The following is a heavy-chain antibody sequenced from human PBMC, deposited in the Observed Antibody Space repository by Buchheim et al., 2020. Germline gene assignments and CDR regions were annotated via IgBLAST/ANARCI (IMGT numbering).Heavy chain of an antibody. V-gene: IGHV3-11*06. J-gene: IGHJ2*01. CDR3: ARAEFGGYAGYFDL. Sequence: QVQLVESGGGLVKPGGSLRLSCAASGFTFSDYYMSWIRQAPGKGLEWVSCVSRSSSYTNYADTVKGRFTISRDNAKNSLYLQMNSLRAEDTAVYYCARAEFGGYAGYFDLRGRGTL. CDR2: VSRSSSYT. CDR1: GFTFSDYY. D-gene: IGHD3-10*01.